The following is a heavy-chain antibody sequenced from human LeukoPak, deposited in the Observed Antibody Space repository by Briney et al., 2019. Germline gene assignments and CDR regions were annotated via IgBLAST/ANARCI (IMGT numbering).Heavy chain of an antibody. CDR3: ARDRGTFLRYFDH. D-gene: IGHD3-9*01. V-gene: IGHV4-4*07. J-gene: IGHJ4*02. CDR2: IYTSGST. CDR1: GGSISSYY. Sequence: SETLSLTCTVSGGSISSYYWSWIRQPAGKGLEWIGRIYTSGSTNYNPSLTSRVTMSVDTSKNQFSLTLSSVTAADTAVYYCARDRGTFLRYFDHWGQGTLVTVSS.